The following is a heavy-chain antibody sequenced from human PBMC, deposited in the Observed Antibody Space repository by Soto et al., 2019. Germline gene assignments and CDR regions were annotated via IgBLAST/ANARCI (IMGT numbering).Heavy chain of an antibody. CDR3: ARVNDYGSGEDAFDI. J-gene: IGHJ3*02. CDR1: GFTFSSYS. D-gene: IGHD3-10*01. V-gene: IGHV3-48*02. CDR2: ISSSSSTI. Sequence: EVQLVESGGGLVQPGGSLRLSCAASGFTFSSYSMNLVRQAPGKGLEWVSYISSSSSTIYYADSVKGRFTISRDNAKNSLYLQMNSLRDEDTAVYYCARVNDYGSGEDAFDIWGQGTMVTVSS.